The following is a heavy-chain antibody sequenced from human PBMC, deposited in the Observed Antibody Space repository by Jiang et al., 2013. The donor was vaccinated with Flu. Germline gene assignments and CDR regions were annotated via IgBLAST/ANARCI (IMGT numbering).Heavy chain of an antibody. CDR3: ARHHLPNNWNDEWERPGGGIDY. D-gene: IGHD1-20*01. CDR1: GGSISSSSYY. V-gene: IGHV4-39*07. J-gene: IGHJ4*02. CDR2: IYYSGST. Sequence: LLKPSETLSLTCTVSGGSISSSSYYWGWIRQPPGKGLEWIGSIYYSGSTYYNPSLKSRVTISVDTSKNQFSLKLSSVTAADTAVYYCARHHLPNNWNDEWERPGGGIDYWGRGNPGHRLL.